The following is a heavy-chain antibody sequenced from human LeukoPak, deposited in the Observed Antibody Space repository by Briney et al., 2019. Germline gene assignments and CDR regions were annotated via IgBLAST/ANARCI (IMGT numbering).Heavy chain of an antibody. Sequence: SETLSLTCTVSGVSISSTSFHWGWIRQPPGEGLEWIGTIYYSGSTYYTPSLKSRVTISMDTSKNQFSLKLISVTAADTAVYYCAGYFGSGSSFSYWGQGTLVAVSS. CDR3: AGYFGSGSSFSY. V-gene: IGHV4-39*01. D-gene: IGHD3-10*01. CDR2: IYYSGST. J-gene: IGHJ4*02. CDR1: GVSISSTSFH.